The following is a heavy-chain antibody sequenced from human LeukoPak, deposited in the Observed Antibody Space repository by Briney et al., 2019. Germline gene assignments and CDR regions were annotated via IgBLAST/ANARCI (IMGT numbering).Heavy chain of an antibody. CDR1: GGTFSSYA. CDR2: IIPIFGTA. Sequence: GASVTVSCKASGGTFSSYAISWVRQAPGQGLEWMGGIIPIFGTANYAQKFQGRVTITTDESTSTAYMELSSLRSEDTAVYYCARGRVWVPAATNYYYYYYMDVWGKGTTVTVSS. CDR3: ARGRVWVPAATNYYYYYYMDV. V-gene: IGHV1-69*05. D-gene: IGHD2-2*01. J-gene: IGHJ6*03.